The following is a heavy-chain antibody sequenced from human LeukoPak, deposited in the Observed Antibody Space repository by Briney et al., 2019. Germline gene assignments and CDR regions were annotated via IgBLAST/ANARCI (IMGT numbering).Heavy chain of an antibody. D-gene: IGHD5-12*01. J-gene: IGHJ6*03. Sequence: SETLSLTCAVYGGSLSGYYWSWIRQPPGKGLEWIGEINHSGSTNYNPSLKSRVTISVDTSKNQFSLKLSSVTAADTAVYYCARNIVATINRENYYYYYMDVWGKGTTVTVSS. CDR1: GGSLSGYY. CDR2: INHSGST. V-gene: IGHV4-34*01. CDR3: ARNIVATINRENYYYYYMDV.